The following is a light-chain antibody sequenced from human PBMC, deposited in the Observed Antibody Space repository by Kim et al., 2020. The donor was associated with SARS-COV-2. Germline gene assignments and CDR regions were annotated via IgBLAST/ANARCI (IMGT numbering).Light chain of an antibody. CDR2: DAS. CDR1: QSVSSY. V-gene: IGKV3-11*01. J-gene: IGKJ4*01. Sequence: LSPGERSTLAGRASQSVSSYLAWYQQKPGQAPRLLIYDASNRATGIPARFSGSGSGTDFTLTISSLEPEDFAVYYCQQRSNWPFTFGGGTKVDIK. CDR3: QQRSNWPFT.